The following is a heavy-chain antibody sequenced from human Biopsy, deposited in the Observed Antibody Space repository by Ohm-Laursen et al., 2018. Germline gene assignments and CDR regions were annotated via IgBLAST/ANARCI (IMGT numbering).Heavy chain of an antibody. CDR2: NIPMLGTG. CDR1: GGTFSNYG. J-gene: IGHJ1*01. D-gene: IGHD3-9*01. Sequence: GSSVKVSCKPPGGTFSNYGVNWVRQAPGQGLEWLGGNIPMLGTGNYAQKFQDRVSVAADTSTSTATMELRSLRSDDPAVYYCATKLTGYFHHWGQGTLVIVSS. CDR3: ATKLTGYFHH. V-gene: IGHV1-69*06.